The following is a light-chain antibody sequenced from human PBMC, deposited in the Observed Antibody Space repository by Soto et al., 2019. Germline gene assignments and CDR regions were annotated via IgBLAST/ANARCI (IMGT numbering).Light chain of an antibody. Sequence: DIQMTQSPSSLSPSVGDRVTITCRASQRINIYLNWYRQKPGKAPELLIYSASNLQSGVPSRFSGSGSGTDFTLTISSLQPEDFATYYCQQSFSTPTFGQGTRLEIK. J-gene: IGKJ5*01. CDR3: QQSFSTPT. V-gene: IGKV1-39*01. CDR2: SAS. CDR1: QRINIY.